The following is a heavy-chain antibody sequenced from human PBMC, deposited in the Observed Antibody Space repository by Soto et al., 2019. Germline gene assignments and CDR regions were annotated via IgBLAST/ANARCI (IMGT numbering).Heavy chain of an antibody. V-gene: IGHV4-34*01. CDR3: ARFPFDRSSWTNPRYFDS. CDR1: GGSFSGHY. CDR2: INHSGFT. Sequence: QVQLQQWGAGLLKPGETLSLTCAVYGGSFSGHYWTWIRKSPGEGLEWIGEINHSGFTNYNPSLKSRLTMSVAMSKSQFSLKLSSVTAADTAVYYCARFPFDRSSWTNPRYFDSWGQGTLVTVSS. J-gene: IGHJ4*02. D-gene: IGHD6-13*01.